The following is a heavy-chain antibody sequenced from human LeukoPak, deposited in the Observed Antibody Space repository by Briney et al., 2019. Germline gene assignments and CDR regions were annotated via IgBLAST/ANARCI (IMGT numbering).Heavy chain of an antibody. D-gene: IGHD2-21*02. CDR1: GGTFSSYA. CDR2: IIPILGIA. CDR3: AREDCGGDCYGVYYFDY. V-gene: IGHV1-69*04. J-gene: IGHJ4*02. Sequence: ASVKVSCKASGGTFSSYAISWVRQAPGQGLEWMGRIIPILGIANYAQKFQGRVTITADKSTSTAYMELSSLRSEDTAVYYCAREDCGGDCYGVYYFDYWGQGTLVTVSS.